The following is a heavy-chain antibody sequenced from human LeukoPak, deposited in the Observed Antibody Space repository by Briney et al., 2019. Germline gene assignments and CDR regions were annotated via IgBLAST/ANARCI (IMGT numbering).Heavy chain of an antibody. D-gene: IGHD6-13*01. V-gene: IGHV1-2*02. Sequence: ASVKVSCKASGYTFTGYYMHWVRQAPGQGLESMGWINPNSGGTNYAQKFQGRVTMTRDTSISTAYMELSRLRSDDTAVYYCARDSQHPRYSRGGDLDYWGQGTLVTVSS. CDR2: INPNSGGT. CDR3: ARDSQHPRYSRGGDLDY. J-gene: IGHJ4*02. CDR1: GYTFTGYY.